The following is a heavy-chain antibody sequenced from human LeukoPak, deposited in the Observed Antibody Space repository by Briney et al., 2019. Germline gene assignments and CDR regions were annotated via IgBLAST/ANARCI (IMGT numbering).Heavy chain of an antibody. CDR1: GGSFSGYY. D-gene: IGHD1-26*01. CDR2: INHSGSA. V-gene: IGHV4-34*01. Sequence: SETLPLTCAVYGGSFSGYYWSWIRQPPGKGLEWIGEINHSGSATYNPSLKSRVTISVDTSKNQFSLNLNSVTAADTAVYYCARVQAEVGPGHWGQGTLVTVSS. J-gene: IGHJ4*02. CDR3: ARVQAEVGPGH.